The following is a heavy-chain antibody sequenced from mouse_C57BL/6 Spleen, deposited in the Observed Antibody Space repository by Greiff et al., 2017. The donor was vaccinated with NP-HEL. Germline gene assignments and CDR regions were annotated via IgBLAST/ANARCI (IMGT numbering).Heavy chain of an antibody. CDR2: ISDGGSYT. V-gene: IGHV5-4*01. CDR3: ARDLFDYDVGYAMDY. Sequence: EVQLVESGGGLVKPGGSLKLSCAASGFTFSSYAMSWVRQTPEKRLEWVATISDGGSYTYYPDNVKGRFTISRDNTKNNLYLQMSHLKSEDTAMYYCARDLFDYDVGYAMDYWGQGTSVTVSS. CDR1: GFTFSSYA. J-gene: IGHJ4*01. D-gene: IGHD2-4*01.